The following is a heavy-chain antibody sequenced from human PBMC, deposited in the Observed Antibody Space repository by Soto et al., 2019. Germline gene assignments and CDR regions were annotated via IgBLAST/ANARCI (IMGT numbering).Heavy chain of an antibody. V-gene: IGHV3-30*04. CDR3: ARSRSVTVTNTFDF. Sequence: QVQVVESGGGVVQPGRSLRLSCAASGFTFSRYAIHWVRQAPGKGLEWVAVISRDGTNKYYVDSVKGRFTISRDNSRNTLYMQMNSRRHEDAAVYYCARSRSVTVTNTFDFWGQGTLVTVSS. CDR1: GFTFSRYA. J-gene: IGHJ4*02. D-gene: IGHD3-10*01. CDR2: ISRDGTNK.